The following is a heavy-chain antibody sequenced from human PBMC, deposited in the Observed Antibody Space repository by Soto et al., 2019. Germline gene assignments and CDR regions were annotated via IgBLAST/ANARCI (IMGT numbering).Heavy chain of an antibody. Sequence: QVQLVESGGGVVHPGRSLRLSCAGSGFTFSNYGLHWVRQAPGKGPEWVAAISYDGSNEYYADSVKGRFTISRDKSKNMLYLQMDSLRPEDTAVYYCAKDGAPRYCTRSSCHPAGAYWGQGTLVTVSS. V-gene: IGHV3-30*18. CDR3: AKDGAPRYCTRSSCHPAGAY. J-gene: IGHJ4*02. D-gene: IGHD2-15*01. CDR1: GFTFSNYG. CDR2: ISYDGSNE.